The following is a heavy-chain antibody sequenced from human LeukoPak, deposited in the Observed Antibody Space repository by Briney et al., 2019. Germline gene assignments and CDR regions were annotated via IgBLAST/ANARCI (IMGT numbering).Heavy chain of an antibody. CDR1: GGSINNYY. V-gene: IGHV4-59*08. D-gene: IGHD6-13*01. J-gene: IGHJ5*02. CDR2: IYSTGIT. CDR3: ARLHHSSSNWWLDP. Sequence: SETLSLTCTISGGSINNYYWSWIRQSPEKGLELIGYIYSTGITNYNPSLKSRVTISVDTSKNQFSLKLSSVTAADTAVYYCARLHHSSSNWWLDPWGQGTLVTVSS.